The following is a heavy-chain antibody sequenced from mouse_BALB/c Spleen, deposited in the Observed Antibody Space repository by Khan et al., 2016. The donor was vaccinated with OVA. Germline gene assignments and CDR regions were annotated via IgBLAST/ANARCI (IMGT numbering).Heavy chain of an antibody. J-gene: IGHJ2*01. Sequence: QVQLQQSGAELVRPGTSVKMSCKAAGYTFTHYWIGWVKQRPGHGLEWVGDIYPGGGYTNYNETFKGKATLTVATSSSTAYMQLSSLTSEASAFYYCARSGAARATCDYFDYWGQGTTLTVSS. CDR1: GYTFTHYW. CDR3: ARSGAARATCDYFDY. V-gene: IGHV1-63*02. CDR2: IYPGGGYT. D-gene: IGHD3-1*01.